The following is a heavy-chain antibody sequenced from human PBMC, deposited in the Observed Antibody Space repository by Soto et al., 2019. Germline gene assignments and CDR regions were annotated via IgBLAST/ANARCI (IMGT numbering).Heavy chain of an antibody. CDR2: ISWNSGSI. CDR1: GFTFDDYA. J-gene: IGHJ2*01. V-gene: IGHV3-9*01. Sequence: VQLVESGGGLVQPGRSLRLSCAASGFTFDDYAMHWVRQAPGKGLEWVSGISWNSGSIGYADSVKGRFTISRDNAKNSLYLQMNSLRAEDTALYYCAKDMGDYGDYGYFDLWGRGTLVTVSS. D-gene: IGHD4-17*01. CDR3: AKDMGDYGDYGYFDL.